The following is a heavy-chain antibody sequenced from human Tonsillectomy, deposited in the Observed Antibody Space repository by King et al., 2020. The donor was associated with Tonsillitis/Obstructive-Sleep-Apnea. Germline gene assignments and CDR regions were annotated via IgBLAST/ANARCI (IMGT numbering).Heavy chain of an antibody. Sequence: QLVQSGAEVKKPGASLKVSCKASGYTFTNYGISWVRQAPGQGLEWMAWISAHNGHTNYAQKLQDRVTMTTDASTSTAYMELRSLRSDDTAVYYCARDSMSHYYDSSAYYTFNYWGQGTLVTVSS. CDR1: GYTFTNYG. D-gene: IGHD3-22*01. V-gene: IGHV1-18*01. CDR2: ISAHNGHT. J-gene: IGHJ4*02. CDR3: ARDSMSHYYDSSAYYTFNY.